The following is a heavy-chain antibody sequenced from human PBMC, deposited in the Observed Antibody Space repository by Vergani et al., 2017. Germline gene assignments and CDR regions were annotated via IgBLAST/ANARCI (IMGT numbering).Heavy chain of an antibody. D-gene: IGHD6-13*01. J-gene: IGHJ3*02. CDR2: INPNSGGT. V-gene: IGHV1-2*02. CDR3: SKGAIVAAGDVGSFDI. Sequence: QVQLVQSGAEVKKPGASVKVSCKASGYTFTGYYMHWVRQAPGQGLEWMGWINPNSGGTNYAQKFQGRVTMTRDTSISPAYMELSRLRSDDTAVYYCSKGAIVAAGDVGSFDIWGQGTMVTVAS. CDR1: GYTFTGYY.